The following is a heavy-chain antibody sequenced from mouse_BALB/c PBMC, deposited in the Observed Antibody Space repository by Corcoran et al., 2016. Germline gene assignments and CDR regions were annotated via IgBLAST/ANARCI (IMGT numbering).Heavy chain of an antibody. CDR2: INTYTGEP. J-gene: IGHJ1*01. V-gene: IGHV9-1*02. CDR1: GYTFTNYG. D-gene: IGHD1-2*01. Sequence: QIQLVQSGPELKKPGETVKISCKTSGYTFTNYGKNWVKQAPGKGLKWMGWINTYTGEPTYADDFKGRFAFSLETSASTAYLQINNLKNEDMATYFCARRLRDWYFDVWGAGTTVTVSS. CDR3: ARRLRDWYFDV.